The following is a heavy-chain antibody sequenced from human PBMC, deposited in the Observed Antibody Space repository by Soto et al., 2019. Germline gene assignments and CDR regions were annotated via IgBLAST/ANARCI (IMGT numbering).Heavy chain of an antibody. CDR3: ARGGRGGYYYYGMDV. D-gene: IGHD3-10*01. Sequence: PSETLSLTCAVYGGSFSGYYWSWIRQPPGKGLEWIGEINHSGSTNYNPSLKSRVTISVDTSKNQFSLKLSSVTAADTAVYYCARGGRGGYYYYGMDVWGQGTTVTVSS. CDR2: INHSGST. J-gene: IGHJ6*02. V-gene: IGHV4-34*01. CDR1: GGSFSGYY.